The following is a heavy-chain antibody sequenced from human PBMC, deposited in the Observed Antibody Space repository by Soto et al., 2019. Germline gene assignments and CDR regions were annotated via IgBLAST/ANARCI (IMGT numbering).Heavy chain of an antibody. V-gene: IGHV4-31*03. CDR1: GGSISSGGYY. CDR2: IYYSGST. J-gene: IGHJ4*02. CDR3: ARERPDHGHLLDY. Sequence: SETLSLTCTVSGGSISSGGYYWSWIRQHPGKGLEWIGYIYYSGSTYYNPSLKSRVTISVDTSKNQFSLKLSSVTAADTAVYYCARERPDHGHLLDYWGQGTLVTVSS. D-gene: IGHD6-6*01.